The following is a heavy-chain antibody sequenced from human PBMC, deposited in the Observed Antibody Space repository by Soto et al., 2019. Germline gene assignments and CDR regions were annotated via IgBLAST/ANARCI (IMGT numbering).Heavy chain of an antibody. V-gene: IGHV3-48*02. CDR3: ARELYDRLDY. CDR2: ISSSSGTI. CDR1: GLTFSTYS. Sequence: EVQLVESGGSLIQPGGSLRLSCAVSGLTFSTYSMNWVRQAPGKGLEWVSYISSSSGTIYYADSVKGRFTNSRDNAKNSLYLQMSSLRDEETAVYYCARELYDRLDYWGQGTLVTVSP. J-gene: IGHJ4*02. D-gene: IGHD3-22*01.